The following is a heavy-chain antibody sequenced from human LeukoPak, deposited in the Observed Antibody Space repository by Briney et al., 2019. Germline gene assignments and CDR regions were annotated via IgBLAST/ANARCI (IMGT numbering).Heavy chain of an antibody. V-gene: IGHV5-51*01. CDR3: ARRLFWSGHTWVFAFDI. Sequence: GESLKISCKGSGYSFTSYWIGWVRQMPGKGLEWMGIIYPGDSDTRYSPSFQGQVTISADKSISTAYLQWSSLKASDTAMYYCARRLFWSGHTWVFAFDIWGQGTMVTVSS. D-gene: IGHD3-3*01. CDR2: IYPGDSDT. J-gene: IGHJ3*02. CDR1: GYSFTSYW.